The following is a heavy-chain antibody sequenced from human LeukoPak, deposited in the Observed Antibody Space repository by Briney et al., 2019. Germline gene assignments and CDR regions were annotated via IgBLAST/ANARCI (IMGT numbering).Heavy chain of an antibody. CDR1: GFTVSSNY. CDR2: IYSGGST. J-gene: IGHJ4*02. D-gene: IGHD3-22*01. CDR3: ARVLSGSPPPDY. V-gene: IGHV3-53*05. Sequence: GGSLRLSCAASGFTVSSNYMSWVRQAPGKGLEWVSVIYSGGSTYYADSVKGRFTISRDNSKNTLYLQMNSLRAEDTAVYYCARVLSGSPPPDYWGQGTLVTVSS.